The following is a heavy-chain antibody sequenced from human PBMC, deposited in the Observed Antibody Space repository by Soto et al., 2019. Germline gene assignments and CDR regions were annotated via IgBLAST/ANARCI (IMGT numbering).Heavy chain of an antibody. D-gene: IGHD2-21*01. V-gene: IGHV4-30-4*01. Sequence: QVQLPESGPGLVNPSQTLSLTCTVSGGSISSGDYYWAWIRQPPGKGLEWIGHIYYRGRTYYNPSLKSRVTISVDTSKNQFSLNLNSVSASDTDVYFCARTYGGEYFDSWGQGTLVTVSS. CDR3: ARTYGGEYFDS. J-gene: IGHJ4*02. CDR1: GGSISSGDYY. CDR2: IYYRGRT.